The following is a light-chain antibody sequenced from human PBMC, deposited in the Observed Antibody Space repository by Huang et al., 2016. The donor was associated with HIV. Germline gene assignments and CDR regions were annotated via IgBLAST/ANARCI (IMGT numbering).Light chain of an antibody. CDR2: AAS. CDR1: QDINTY. Sequence: AIRITQSPSSLSASTGDKVSITCRASQDINTYLAWYQQKPGYHPSLLIYAASTLQSAGPSRFSGSGLWTDFTLTITNLLSEDFATYYCQQYYSFPLTFGQGAQVEV. CDR3: QQYYSFPLT. J-gene: IGKJ1*01. V-gene: IGKV1-8*01.